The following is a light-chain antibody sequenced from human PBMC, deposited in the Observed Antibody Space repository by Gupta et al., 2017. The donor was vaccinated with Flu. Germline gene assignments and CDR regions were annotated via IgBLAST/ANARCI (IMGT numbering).Light chain of an antibody. Sequence: SALAASVGDRVTIACQANQDITNYLNWYHQKPGKAPRLLIYDASNLETGVPSRFSGSGFGTDFTLTISSRQHDDIGIYYCQQDDDAPHLTFGHGTKVEI. V-gene: IGKV1-33*01. CDR1: QDITNY. CDR3: QQDDDAPHLT. J-gene: IGKJ3*01. CDR2: DAS.